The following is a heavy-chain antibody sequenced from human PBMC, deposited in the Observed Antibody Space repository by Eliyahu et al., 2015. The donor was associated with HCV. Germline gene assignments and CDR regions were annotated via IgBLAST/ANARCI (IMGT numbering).Heavy chain of an antibody. CDR2: IYYSGST. D-gene: IGHD5-12*01. J-gene: IGHJ6*02. V-gene: IGHV4-39*01. Sequence: QLQLQESGPGLVKPSETLSLTCTVSGGSISSSSYYWGWIRQPPGKGLEWIGSIYYSGSTYYNPSLKSRVTISVDTSKNQFSLKLSSVTAADTAVYYCARHLGPSGYDWDYYYGMDVWGQGTTVTVSS. CDR3: ARHLGPSGYDWDYYYGMDV. CDR1: GGSISSSSYY.